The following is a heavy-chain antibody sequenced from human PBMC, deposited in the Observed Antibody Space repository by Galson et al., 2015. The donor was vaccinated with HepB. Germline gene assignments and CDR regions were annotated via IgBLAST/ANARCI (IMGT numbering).Heavy chain of an antibody. Sequence: SLRLSCAASGFTFSSYGMHWVRQAPGKGLEWVAVISYDGSNKYYADSVKGRFTISRDNSKNTLYLQMNSLRSEDTAVYYCAKAGDDYCEKSSCYYELWYFDLWGHGTLVTVSS. D-gene: IGHD3-22*01. CDR3: AKAGDDYCEKSSCYYELWYFDL. CDR2: ISYDGSNK. CDR1: GFTFSSYG. J-gene: IGHJ2*01. V-gene: IGHV3-30*18.